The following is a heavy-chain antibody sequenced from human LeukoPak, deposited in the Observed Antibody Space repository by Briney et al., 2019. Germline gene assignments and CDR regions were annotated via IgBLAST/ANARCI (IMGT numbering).Heavy chain of an antibody. Sequence: SETLSLTCAVYGGSFSGYYWSWIRQPPGKGLEWIGEINHSGSTNYNPSLKSRVTMSVDTSKNQFSLKLSSVTAADTAVYYCARARVATKSLDAFDIWGQGTMVTVSS. V-gene: IGHV4-34*01. CDR1: GGSFSGYY. J-gene: IGHJ3*02. CDR2: INHSGST. D-gene: IGHD5-12*01. CDR3: ARARVATKSLDAFDI.